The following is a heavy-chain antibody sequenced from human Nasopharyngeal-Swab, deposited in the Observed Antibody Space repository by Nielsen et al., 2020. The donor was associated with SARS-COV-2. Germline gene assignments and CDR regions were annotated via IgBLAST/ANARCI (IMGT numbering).Heavy chain of an antibody. CDR3: AKELAAGGMVRGVPNHYYGMDV. CDR2: ISGSGGST. J-gene: IGHJ6*02. V-gene: IGHV3-23*01. Sequence: GESLKISCAASGFTFSSYAMSWVRQAPGKGLEWVSAISGSGGSTYYADSVKGRFTISRDNSKNTLYLQMNSLRAEDTAVYYCAKELAAGGMVRGVPNHYYGMDVWGQGTTVTVSS. D-gene: IGHD3-10*01. CDR1: GFTFSSYA.